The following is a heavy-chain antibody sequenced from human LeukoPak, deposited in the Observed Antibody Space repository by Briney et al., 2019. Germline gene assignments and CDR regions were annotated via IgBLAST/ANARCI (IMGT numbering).Heavy chain of an antibody. J-gene: IGHJ6*03. D-gene: IGHD6-19*01. CDR2: LSGSGGST. CDR1: GFTFSSYG. Sequence: PGGSLRLSCAASGFTFSSYGMSWVRQAPGKGLEWVSALSGSGGSTYYADSVKGRFTISRDNSKNTLYLQMNSLRAEDTAVYYCAKAVAPYYYYYMDVWGKGTTVTVSS. CDR3: AKAVAPYYYYYMDV. V-gene: IGHV3-23*01.